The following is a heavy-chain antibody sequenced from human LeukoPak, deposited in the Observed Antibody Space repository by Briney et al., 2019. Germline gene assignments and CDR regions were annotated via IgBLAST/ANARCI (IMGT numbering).Heavy chain of an antibody. CDR1: RFKFRTYL. J-gene: IGHJ4*02. CDR3: TTDARTCPNSGCWKHSDN. V-gene: IGHV3-74*01. D-gene: IGHD5-12*01. Sequence: PGGGLRLSRVPSRFKFRTYLLLVVRQAPRKGLVWVSRVNSNGESTYEDSVNGRSTITRDNANNTLYLQMISLRADDKAVYYCTTDARTCPNSGCWKHSDNWGQGALVTVSS. CDR2: VNSNGEST.